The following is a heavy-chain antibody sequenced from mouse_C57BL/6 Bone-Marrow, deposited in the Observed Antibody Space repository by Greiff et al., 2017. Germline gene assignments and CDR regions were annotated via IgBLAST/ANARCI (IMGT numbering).Heavy chain of an antibody. CDR1: GYTFTSYW. Sequence: LQQPGAELVKPGASVKLSCKASGYTFTSYWMHWVKQRPGQGLEWIGMIHPNSGSTNYNEKFKSKATLTVDKSSSTAYMQLSSLTSEDSAVYYCARRGSYYYGSSYGNWGQGTTLTVSS. J-gene: IGHJ2*01. CDR3: ARRGSYYYGSSYGN. D-gene: IGHD1-1*01. V-gene: IGHV1-64*01. CDR2: IHPNSGST.